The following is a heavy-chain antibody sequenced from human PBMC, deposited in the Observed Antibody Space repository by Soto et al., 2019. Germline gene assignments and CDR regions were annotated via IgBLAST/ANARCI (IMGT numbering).Heavy chain of an antibody. CDR1: GFTFSSSE. Sequence: EVQLVESGGGLVQPGGSLRLSCVASGFTFSSSEMYWVRQAPGKGLEWVSYIHPAGQPIFFADSVKGRFTISRDNAKNSVYLQMNSLRAEDTAVYYCARRGSTWGPGTMVTVSS. CDR2: IHPAGQPI. V-gene: IGHV3-48*03. D-gene: IGHD2-2*01. J-gene: IGHJ3*01. CDR3: ARRGST.